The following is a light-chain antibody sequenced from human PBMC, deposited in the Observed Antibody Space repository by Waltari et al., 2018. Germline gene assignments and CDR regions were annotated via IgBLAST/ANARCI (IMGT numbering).Light chain of an antibody. V-gene: IGLV2-8*01. Sequence: QSALTQPPSASGSPGPSVTISCPGTSSAVAGYNYVSWYQQHPGKAPKVIIFEVSKRPSGVPDRFTGPKSGNTASLTVSGLQAEDEADYYCSSYAGSNNLVFGGGTKLTVL. CDR3: SSYAGSNNLV. CDR2: EVS. J-gene: IGLJ2*01. CDR1: SSAVAGYNY.